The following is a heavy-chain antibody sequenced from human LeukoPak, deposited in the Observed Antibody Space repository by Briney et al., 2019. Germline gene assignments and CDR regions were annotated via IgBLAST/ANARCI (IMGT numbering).Heavy chain of an antibody. Sequence: ASVKVSCKASGGTFSSYAISWVRQAPGQGLEWMGGIIPIFGTANYAQKFQGRVTITADESTGTAYMELSSLRSEDTAVYYCARVSSVVVPAAMNYYYYYYMDVWGKGTTVTVSS. CDR2: IIPIFGTA. CDR1: GGTFSSYA. V-gene: IGHV1-69*01. J-gene: IGHJ6*03. D-gene: IGHD2-2*01. CDR3: ARVSSVVVPAAMNYYYYYYMDV.